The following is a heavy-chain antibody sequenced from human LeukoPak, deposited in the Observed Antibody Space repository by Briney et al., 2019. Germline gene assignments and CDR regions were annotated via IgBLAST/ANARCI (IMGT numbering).Heavy chain of an antibody. CDR1: GFTFTSSA. D-gene: IGHD2-2*01. V-gene: IGHV1-58*01. J-gene: IGHJ4*02. CDR3: AAVGYCSSASCYGFDY. Sequence: GTSVKVSCKASGFTFTSSAVQWVRQARGQHLEWIGWIVVGSGNTNYAQKFQERVTITRDMSTSTAYMELSSLRSEDTAVYYCAAVGYCSSASCYGFDYWGQGTLVTVSS. CDR2: IVVGSGNT.